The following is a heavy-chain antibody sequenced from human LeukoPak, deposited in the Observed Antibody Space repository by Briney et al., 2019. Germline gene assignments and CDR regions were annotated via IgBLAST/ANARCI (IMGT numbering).Heavy chain of an antibody. Sequence: GWSLRLSCAGSVFTFSSYSMNWVRQAPGKGLEWVSSISSSSSYIYYADSVNGGFTISRDNAKNSLYLQMNSLRAEDTAVYYCARRPIRGVIASSDYWGQGTLVTVSS. CDR3: ARRPIRGVIASSDY. D-gene: IGHD3-10*01. CDR1: VFTFSSYS. V-gene: IGHV3-21*01. CDR2: ISSSSSYI. J-gene: IGHJ4*02.